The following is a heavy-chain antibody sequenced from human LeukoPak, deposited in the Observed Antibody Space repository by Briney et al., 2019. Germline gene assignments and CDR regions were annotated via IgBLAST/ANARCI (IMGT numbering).Heavy chain of an antibody. V-gene: IGHV1-69*13. Sequence: ASVKVSCKASGGTFSNYAISWVRQAPGQGLEWMGGIIPIFGTANYAQKFQGRVTITADESTSTAYMELSSLRSEDTAVYYCAREKGYSLDPWGQGTLVTVSS. CDR1: GGTFSNYA. D-gene: IGHD6-13*01. CDR3: AREKGYSLDP. CDR2: IIPIFGTA. J-gene: IGHJ5*02.